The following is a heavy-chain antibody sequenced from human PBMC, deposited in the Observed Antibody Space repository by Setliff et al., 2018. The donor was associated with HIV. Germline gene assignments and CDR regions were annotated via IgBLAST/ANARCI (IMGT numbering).Heavy chain of an antibody. V-gene: IGHV4-4*09. CDR2: ISTSGST. CDR1: GGSINNFY. CDR3: ARHSDFWSEDAFDI. J-gene: IGHJ3*02. D-gene: IGHD3-3*01. Sequence: SETLSLTCTVSGGSINNFYWSWIRQPPGKGLEWIGYISTSGSTKYNPSLKSRVTILVDPSNNQFSLSLSSVTATDTAVYYCARHSDFWSEDAFDIWAQGTVVTVSS.